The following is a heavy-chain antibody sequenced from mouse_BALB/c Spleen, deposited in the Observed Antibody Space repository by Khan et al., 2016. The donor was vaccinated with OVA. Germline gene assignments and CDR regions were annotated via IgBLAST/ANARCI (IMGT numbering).Heavy chain of an antibody. Sequence: EVKLEESGGGLVQPGGSMKLSCVASGFTFSSYWMSWVRQSPEKGLEWVADIRLKSDNYATLSAESVKGKFTISRDDSKSRLYLQMNNLRAEDTGIDYCTDLGGALDYWGQGTSVTVSS. CDR2: IRLKSDNYAT. J-gene: IGHJ4*01. V-gene: IGHV6-3*01. CDR1: GFTFSSYW. D-gene: IGHD3-1*01. CDR3: TDLGGALDY.